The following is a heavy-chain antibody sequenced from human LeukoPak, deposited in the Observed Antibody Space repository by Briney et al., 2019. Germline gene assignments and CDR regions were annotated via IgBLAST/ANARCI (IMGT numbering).Heavy chain of an antibody. D-gene: IGHD4-17*01. V-gene: IGHV3-11*06. Sequence: KAGGSLRLSCPASGFIFSDYYMSWIRQAPGKGLEWVSYISSSSSYINYADSVKGRFTISGDNAKNSLYLQMNSLRAEDTAVYYCARVSYGDSGYFDYWGQGTLVTVSS. CDR2: ISSSSSYI. CDR3: ARVSYGDSGYFDY. J-gene: IGHJ4*02. CDR1: GFIFSDYY.